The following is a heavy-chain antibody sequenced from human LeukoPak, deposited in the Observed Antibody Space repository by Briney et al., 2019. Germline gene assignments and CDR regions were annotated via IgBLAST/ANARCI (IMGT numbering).Heavy chain of an antibody. CDR1: GFTFSDAW. D-gene: IGHD1-26*01. V-gene: IGHV3-15*01. CDR2: IKSKTDGGTT. J-gene: IGHJ4*02. CDR3: TTDDGVGYYFDY. Sequence: GVSLRLSCAASGFTFSDAWMSWVRQAPGKGLEWVGRIKSKTDGGTTDYAAPVKGRFTISRDDSKNTLYLQMNSLKTEDTAVYYCTTDDGVGYYFDYWGQGTLVTVSS.